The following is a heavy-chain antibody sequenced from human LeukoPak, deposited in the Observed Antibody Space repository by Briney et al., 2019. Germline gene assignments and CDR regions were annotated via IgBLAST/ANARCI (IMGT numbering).Heavy chain of an antibody. V-gene: IGHV4-34*01. J-gene: IGHJ4*02. D-gene: IGHD2-2*01. CDR3: ARGGPAASDY. Sequence: PSETLSLTCAVYGGSFSGYYWSWIRQPPGKGLEWIGEINHSGSTNYNPSLKSRVTISVDTSKNQFSLKLSSVTAADTAVYYCARGGPAASDYWGQGTLVTVSS. CDR2: INHSGST. CDR1: GGSFSGYY.